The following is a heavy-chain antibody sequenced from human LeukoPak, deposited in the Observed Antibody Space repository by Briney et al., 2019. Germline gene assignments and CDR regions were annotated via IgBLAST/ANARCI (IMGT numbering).Heavy chain of an antibody. CDR1: GYTFTGYY. D-gene: IGHD6-19*01. Sequence: ASVKVSCKASGYTFTGYYMHWVRQAPGQGLEWMGWINPYSGGTNYAQKFQGRVTMTRDTSISTAYMELSRLRSDDTAVYYCARARWSSTGWFFGYWGQGTLVTVSS. J-gene: IGHJ4*02. CDR2: INPYSGGT. CDR3: ARARWSSTGWFFGY. V-gene: IGHV1-2*02.